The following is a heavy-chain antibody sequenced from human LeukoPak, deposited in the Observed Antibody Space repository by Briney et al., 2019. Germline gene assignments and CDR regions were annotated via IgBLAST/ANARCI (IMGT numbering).Heavy chain of an antibody. J-gene: IGHJ4*02. V-gene: IGHV4-30-2*01. CDR1: GGSISSGNYY. Sequence: SQTLSLTCTVSGGSISSGNYYWSWIRQPPGKGLEWIGYFYGSGSASYNPSLKSRVTISVDRSNNQFSLKMSSVTAADTAVYYCVRDVSQRRHFDYWGQGTLVTVSS. CDR3: VRDVSQRRHFDY. D-gene: IGHD1-1*01. CDR2: FYGSGSA.